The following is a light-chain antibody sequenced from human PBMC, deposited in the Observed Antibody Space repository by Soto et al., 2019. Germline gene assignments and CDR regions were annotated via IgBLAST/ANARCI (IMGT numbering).Light chain of an antibody. J-gene: IGKJ1*01. CDR3: QQYNSYPWT. Sequence: IQTTQAPSTLSASLGDRGTITSRASQSISSWLAWYQQKPGKAPKLLIYDASSLESGVPSRFSGSGSGTEFTLTISSLQPDDFATYYCQQYNSYPWTFGQGTKVDI. CDR2: DAS. V-gene: IGKV1-5*01. CDR1: QSISSW.